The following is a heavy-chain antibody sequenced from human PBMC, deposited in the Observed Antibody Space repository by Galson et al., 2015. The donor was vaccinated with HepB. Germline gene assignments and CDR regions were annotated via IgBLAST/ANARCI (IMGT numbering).Heavy chain of an antibody. CDR3: AREIGYCSRTSCGSSSPDAFAI. CDR2: ISAYNGNT. Sequence: SVKVSCKASGYIFNSYGISWVRQAPGQGLEWMGWISAYNGNTNYAQKLQGRVTMTTDTSTSTTYMELRSLRSDDTAVYYCAREIGYCSRTSCGSSSPDAFAIWGQGTMVTVSS. J-gene: IGHJ3*02. CDR1: GYIFNSYG. D-gene: IGHD2-2*01. V-gene: IGHV1-18*01.